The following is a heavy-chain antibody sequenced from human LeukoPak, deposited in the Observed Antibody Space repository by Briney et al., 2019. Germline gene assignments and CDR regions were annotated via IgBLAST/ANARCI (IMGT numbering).Heavy chain of an antibody. Sequence: PGGSLRLSCAASGFAFSSYAVTWVRQAPGKGLEWVSGISASGGSTYYADSVKGRFTISRDNSKNTLYLQMNSLRAEDTAVYYCARGHYGDYPKAYFDYWGQGALVTVSS. CDR2: ISASGGST. CDR1: GFAFSSYA. V-gene: IGHV3-23*01. J-gene: IGHJ4*02. D-gene: IGHD4-17*01. CDR3: ARGHYGDYPKAYFDY.